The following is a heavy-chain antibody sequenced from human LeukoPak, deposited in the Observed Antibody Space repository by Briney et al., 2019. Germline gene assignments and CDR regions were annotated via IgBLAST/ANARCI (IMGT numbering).Heavy chain of an antibody. CDR3: AKRGTVTTFGHCDY. CDR1: GFTFSSFA. V-gene: IGHV3-23*01. Sequence: GGSLRLSCAASGFTFSSFAMSWVRQAPGKGLEWVSTISDTGGSTYYADSVKGRFTISRDISKNTLYLQMNSLRAEDTAVYYCAKRGTVTTFGHCDYWGQGTLVTVSS. J-gene: IGHJ4*02. CDR2: ISDTGGST. D-gene: IGHD4-17*01.